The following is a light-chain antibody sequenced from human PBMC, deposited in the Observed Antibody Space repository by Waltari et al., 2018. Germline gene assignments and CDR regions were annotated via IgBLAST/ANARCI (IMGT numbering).Light chain of an antibody. J-gene: IGLJ1*01. Sequence: QSALTQPPSASGSPGQSVTISCTGTSSDVGRYNLVSWYQQHPGKAPKLIIYEVNKRPSGVSNLFSGSKASNTSFLTFAVLHADDDADYYSCSYAISSTFVFGAGTKLTVL. CDR3: CSYAISSTFV. CDR1: SSDVGRYNL. V-gene: IGLV2-23*02. CDR2: EVN.